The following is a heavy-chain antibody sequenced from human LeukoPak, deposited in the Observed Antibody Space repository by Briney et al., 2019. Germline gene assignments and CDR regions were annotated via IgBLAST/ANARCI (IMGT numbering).Heavy chain of an antibody. CDR3: ARDQRSTSFLDY. CDR2: MDYSGST. Sequence: SETLSLTCTVSGGSISDYYWTWIRQSPGTGLEWIGYMDYSGSTAYNPSLKSRVTISIDTSKNQFSLKLSSVTAADTAVYYCARDQRSTSFLDYWGQGTLVTVSS. CDR1: GGSISDYY. J-gene: IGHJ4*02. V-gene: IGHV4-59*01. D-gene: IGHD2-2*01.